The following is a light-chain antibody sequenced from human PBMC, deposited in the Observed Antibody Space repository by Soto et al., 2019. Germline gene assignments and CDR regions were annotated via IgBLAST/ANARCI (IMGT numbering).Light chain of an antibody. CDR2: NNN. J-gene: IGLJ2*01. Sequence: QSVLTQSPSTSGTPGQRVSISCSGSNSNIGTNTVNWYQQLPRAAPKLLIYNNNQRPSGVPDRFSGSKSGTSASLAISGLQSEYEADYYCAAWDDSLNGHVVFGGGTKLTVL. CDR3: AAWDDSLNGHVV. V-gene: IGLV1-44*01. CDR1: NSNIGTNT.